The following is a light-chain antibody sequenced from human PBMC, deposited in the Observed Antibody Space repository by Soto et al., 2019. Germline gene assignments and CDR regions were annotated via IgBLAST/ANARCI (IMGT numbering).Light chain of an antibody. Sequence: EIVLTQSPGTLSLSPGERATLSCRASQSVSSSYLAWYQQKPGQAPRLLIYGASSRATGIPDRFSGGGSGTDFTLTISRLEPEDFAVYYCQQYGNSPLVTFGQGTRLEIK. CDR2: GAS. V-gene: IGKV3-20*01. CDR1: QSVSSSY. J-gene: IGKJ5*01. CDR3: QQYGNSPLVT.